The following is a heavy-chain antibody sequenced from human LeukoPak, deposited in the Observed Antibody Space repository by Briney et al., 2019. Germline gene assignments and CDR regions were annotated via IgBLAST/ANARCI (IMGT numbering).Heavy chain of an antibody. CDR2: INSDGSSI. V-gene: IGHV3-74*01. J-gene: IGHJ4*02. CDR1: GFTFSSHW. D-gene: IGHD3-10*01. Sequence: GGSLRLSCAASGFTFSSHWMHWVRQAPGKGLVWVSRINSDGSSISYADSAKGRFTISRDNSRNTVFLQMNRLRPEDTAVYYCVKEAYYGWGSSPTFYFDYWGQGTRVTVSS. CDR3: VKEAYYGWGSSPTFYFDY.